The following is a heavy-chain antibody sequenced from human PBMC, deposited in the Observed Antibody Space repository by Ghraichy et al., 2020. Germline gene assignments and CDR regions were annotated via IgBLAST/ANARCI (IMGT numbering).Heavy chain of an antibody. CDR2: IYYSGST. CDR1: GGSISSYY. V-gene: IGHV4-59*01. J-gene: IGHJ6*02. Sequence: SETLSLTCTASGGSISSYYWSWIRQPPGKGLEWIGYIYYSGSTNYNPSLKSRVTISVDTSKNQFSLKLSSVTAADTAVYYCARGDFYYYYGMDVWGQGTTSTVSS. CDR3: ARGDFYYYYGMDV.